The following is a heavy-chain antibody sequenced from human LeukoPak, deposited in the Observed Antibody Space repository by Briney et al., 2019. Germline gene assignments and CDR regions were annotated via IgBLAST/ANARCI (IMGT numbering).Heavy chain of an antibody. D-gene: IGHD1-26*01. V-gene: IGHV3-23*01. J-gene: IGHJ4*02. CDR3: AKVGIVGATTSAYFEY. CDR2: ISGSGVST. Sequence: GGSLRLSCTASGFTFSSYAMSWVRQAPGKGLDWVSAISGSGVSTHYPDSVKGRFTISRDNSKNTLYLQMNSLRPEDTAAYYCAKVGIVGATTSAYFEYWGQGTLVTVSS. CDR1: GFTFSSYA.